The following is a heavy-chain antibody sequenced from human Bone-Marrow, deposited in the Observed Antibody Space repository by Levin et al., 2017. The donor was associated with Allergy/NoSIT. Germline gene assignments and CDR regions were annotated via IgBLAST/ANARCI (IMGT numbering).Heavy chain of an antibody. J-gene: IGHJ4*02. D-gene: IGHD2-21*02. V-gene: IGHV5-51*01. CDR3: ARLSKVGDWYTPDY. Sequence: GESLKISCKGSGYTFTTDWIGWVRQVPGKGLQWMGIFYSGDSDTRYNPSLQGQVTISADRSITTAFLPLSRVKATDTAMYYCARLSKVGDWYTPDYWGQGTLVTVSS. CDR2: FYSGDSDT. CDR1: GYTFTTDW.